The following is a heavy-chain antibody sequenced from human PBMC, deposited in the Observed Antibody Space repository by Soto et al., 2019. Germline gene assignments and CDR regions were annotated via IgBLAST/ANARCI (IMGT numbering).Heavy chain of an antibody. CDR3: ARDLSYGSMDMDP. D-gene: IGHD5-18*01. CDR2: IWSDGSKR. CDR1: GFSFSSHG. Sequence: QVQLVESGGGVVQPGGSLRLSCATSGFSFSSHGFHWVRQAPGKGLEWVADIWSDGSKRYYADSVKGRFTISRDDAMKTLYLQMNSLRVEDTAVYFCARDLSYGSMDMDPGGQGTLVTVSS. V-gene: IGHV3-33*01. J-gene: IGHJ5*02.